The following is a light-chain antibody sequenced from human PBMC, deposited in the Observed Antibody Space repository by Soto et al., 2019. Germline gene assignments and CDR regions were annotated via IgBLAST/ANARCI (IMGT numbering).Light chain of an antibody. CDR1: SSNIGGNT. V-gene: IGLV1-44*01. CDR3: AAWHDSLNGPV. CDR2: SNN. J-gene: IGLJ3*02. Sequence: QSVLTQPPSASGTPGQRVTIFCSGSSSNIGGNTVNWYQQLPGTAPKLLIYSNNQRPSGVPDRFSGSKSGTSASLASSGLQSEDEADYYCAAWHDSLNGPVFGGGTQLTVL.